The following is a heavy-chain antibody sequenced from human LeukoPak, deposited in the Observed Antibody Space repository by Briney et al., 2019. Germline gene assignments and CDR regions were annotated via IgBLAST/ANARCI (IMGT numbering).Heavy chain of an antibody. D-gene: IGHD3-22*01. CDR3: AREKDPYYYDSSGYYYGIQFDY. CDR2: IIPISGTA. CDR1: GGTFSSYA. J-gene: IGHJ4*02. Sequence: SVKVSCKASGGTFSSYAISWVRQAPGQGLEWMGGIIPISGTANYAQKFQGRVTITADESTSTAYMELSSLRSEDTAVYYCAREKDPYYYDSSGYYYGIQFDYWGQGTLVTVSS. V-gene: IGHV1-69*13.